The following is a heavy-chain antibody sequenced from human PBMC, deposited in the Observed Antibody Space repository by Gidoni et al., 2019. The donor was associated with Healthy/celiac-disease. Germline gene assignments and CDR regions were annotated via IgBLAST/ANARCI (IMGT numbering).Heavy chain of an antibody. V-gene: IGHV3-23*01. CDR3: AKDGTDSGSYPDY. Sequence: EVQLLESGGGLVQPGGSLRLSCAASGFTFSSYAMSWVRQAPGKGLEWVSAISGSGGSTYYADSVKGRFTISRDNSKNTLYLQMNSLRAEDTSVYYCAKDGTDSGSYPDYWGQGTLVTVSS. CDR1: GFTFSSYA. D-gene: IGHD1-26*01. J-gene: IGHJ4*02. CDR2: ISGSGGST.